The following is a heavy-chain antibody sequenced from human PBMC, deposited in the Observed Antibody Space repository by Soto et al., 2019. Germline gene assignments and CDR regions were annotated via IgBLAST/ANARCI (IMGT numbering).Heavy chain of an antibody. CDR2: INPKSGGT. CDR1: GYSFTDYH. V-gene: IGHV1-2*04. CDR3: ARGDSTDCSNGVCSFFYNHDMDV. Sequence: ASLKVSCKASGYSFTDYHIHWARQAPGQGLXWLGRINPKSGGTSTAQKFQGWVTMTTDTSISTASMELTRLTSDDTAIYYCARGDSTDCSNGVCSFFYNHDMDVWGQGTTVTVSS. J-gene: IGHJ6*02. D-gene: IGHD2-8*01.